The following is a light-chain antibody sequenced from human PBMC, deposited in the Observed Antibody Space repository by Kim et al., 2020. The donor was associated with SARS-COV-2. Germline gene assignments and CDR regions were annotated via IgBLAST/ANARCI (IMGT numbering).Light chain of an antibody. CDR1: QSVRND. J-gene: IGKJ2*01. CDR2: GAS. Sequence: GSPGERATLSCRASQSVRNDLAWYQQKPGQAPRLLIYGASSRVTGIPDRFSGSGSGTEFTLTINSLQSEDFAVYYCQQYNFWPPDTFGQGTKL. CDR3: QQYNFWPPDT. V-gene: IGKV3-15*01.